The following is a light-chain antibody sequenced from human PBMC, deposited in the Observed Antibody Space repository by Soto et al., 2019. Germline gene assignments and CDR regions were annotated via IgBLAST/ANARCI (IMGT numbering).Light chain of an antibody. V-gene: IGLV3-1*01. J-gene: IGLJ2*01. CDR1: KLGNKY. Sequence: SYELTQPPSVSVSPGQTASITCSGDKLGNKYACWYQQKPGQSPVLAIYQDSKRPSGIPERFSGSNSGNTATLTISGTQAMDEADYYCQAWDSSTVVFGGGTKVTVL. CDR3: QAWDSSTVV. CDR2: QDS.